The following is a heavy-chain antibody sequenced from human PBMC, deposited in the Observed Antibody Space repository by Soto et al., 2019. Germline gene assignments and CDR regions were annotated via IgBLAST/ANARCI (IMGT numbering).Heavy chain of an antibody. V-gene: IGHV4-39*01. J-gene: IGHJ4*02. D-gene: IGHD2-2*01. Sequence: QLVLQESGPGVVKPSETLSLTCSVSGDSITSSRYYWGWIRQTPHTGLEWIGSIYYSGSTFYNPSLKSRVTVSVDTSKNQFYLKLTSVSAADTSLYFCARQTASIVRQGDFDYWGQGTLVTVSS. CDR2: IYYSGST. CDR1: GDSITSSRYY. CDR3: ARQTASIVRQGDFDY.